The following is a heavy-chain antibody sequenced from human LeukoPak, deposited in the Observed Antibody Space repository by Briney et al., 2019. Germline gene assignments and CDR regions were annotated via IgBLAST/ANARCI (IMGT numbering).Heavy chain of an antibody. CDR1: GYTLTELS. Sequence: GASVKVSCKVSGYTLTELSMHWVRQAPGKGLEWMGGFNPEDGETIYAQKFQGRVTITEDTSTDTAYMELSSLRSEDTAVYYCATIQLDRSGWPFDYWGQGTLVTVSS. CDR2: FNPEDGET. V-gene: IGHV1-24*01. D-gene: IGHD6-19*01. J-gene: IGHJ4*02. CDR3: ATIQLDRSGWPFDY.